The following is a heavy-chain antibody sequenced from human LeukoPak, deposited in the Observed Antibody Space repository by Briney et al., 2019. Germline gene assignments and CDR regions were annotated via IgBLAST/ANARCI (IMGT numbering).Heavy chain of an antibody. CDR1: GFTFTSYW. CDR2: INHDGSEK. CDR3: ARENWFQDY. D-gene: IGHD3-9*01. Sequence: GSLSLSCAASGFTFTSYWMTWVRQAPGKGLEWVANINHDGSEKFYVDSVRGRFTFSRDNADNSLYLQMDSLRVEDTAVYYCARENWFQDYWGQGTLVTVSS. J-gene: IGHJ4*02. V-gene: IGHV3-7*01.